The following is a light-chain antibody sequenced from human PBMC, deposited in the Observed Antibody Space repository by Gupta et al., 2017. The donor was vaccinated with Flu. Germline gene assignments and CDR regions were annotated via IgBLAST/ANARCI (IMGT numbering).Light chain of an antibody. J-gene: IGKJ2*01. Sequence: GDRVIITCRASQGISNYLAWFQQKPGEAPKSLIYAASNLQSGVPSKFSGSGSGTDFTLTISSLQPEDFATYYCQQYRVYPYTFGQGTKLEIK. CDR2: AAS. CDR1: QGISNY. CDR3: QQYRVYPYT. V-gene: IGKV1-16*02.